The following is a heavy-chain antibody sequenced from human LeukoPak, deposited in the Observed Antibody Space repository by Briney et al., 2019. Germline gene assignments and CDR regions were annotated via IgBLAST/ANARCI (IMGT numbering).Heavy chain of an antibody. CDR1: GGSISSSTYY. CDR2: ITYSGST. D-gene: IGHD1-26*01. CDR3: ARQGVGATDC. Sequence: SGTLSLTCTVSGGSISSSTYYWAWIRQSPGKGLEWIGSITYSGSTYYNPSLESRVTISVDTSKNQFSLRLISVTAVDTAVYYCARQGVGATDCWGQGTLVTVSS. J-gene: IGHJ4*02. V-gene: IGHV4-39*01.